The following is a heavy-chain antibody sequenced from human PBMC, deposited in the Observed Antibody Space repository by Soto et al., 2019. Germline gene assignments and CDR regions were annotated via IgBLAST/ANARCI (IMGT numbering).Heavy chain of an antibody. CDR1: GGTFSSYA. J-gene: IGHJ1*01. CDR2: IIPIFGTA. V-gene: IGHV1-69*01. CDR3: ACLPNYYRAGEYFQH. D-gene: IGHD3-22*01. Sequence: QVQLVQSGAEVKKPGSSVKVSCKASGGTFSSYAISWVRQAPGQGLEWMGGIIPIFGTANYAQKFQGRVTITADQSTSTAYMYRSSLRSEVTAVYYCACLPNYYRAGEYFQHWGQGTLVTVSS.